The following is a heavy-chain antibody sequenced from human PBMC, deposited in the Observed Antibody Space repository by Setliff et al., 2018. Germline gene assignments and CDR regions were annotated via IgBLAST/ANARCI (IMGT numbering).Heavy chain of an antibody. D-gene: IGHD2-8*01. CDR2: IYKGGST. J-gene: IGHJ6*02. CDR3: AKEHVVISFVTNTHHHYGMDV. CDR1: ANTLSTSYY. V-gene: IGHV4-38-2*02. Sequence: PSETLSLTCAVSANTLSTSYYWGWVRQPPGKGLEWIGDIYKGGSTYYNPSLKSRVSISADTSMNHFSLRMTSVSAADTAVYYCAKEHVVISFVTNTHHHYGMDVWGQGTTVTVSS.